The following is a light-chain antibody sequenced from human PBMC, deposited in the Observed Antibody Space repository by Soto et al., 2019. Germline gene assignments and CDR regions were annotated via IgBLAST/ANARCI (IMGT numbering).Light chain of an antibody. J-gene: IGLJ2*01. CDR1: RSDIGIYDL. CDR3: TSYTTSSTVV. Sequence: QSVLTQPASVSGSLGQSITISCTGTRSDIGIYDLVSWYQQHPGKAPQLMIHDVTNRPSGVSNRFSGSKSGNTASLTISGLQAEEEADYYCTSYTTSSTVVIGGGTKVTVL. CDR2: DVT. V-gene: IGLV2-14*03.